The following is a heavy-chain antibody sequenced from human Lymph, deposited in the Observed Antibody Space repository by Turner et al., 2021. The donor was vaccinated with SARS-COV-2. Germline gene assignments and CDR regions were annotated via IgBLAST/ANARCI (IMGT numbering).Heavy chain of an antibody. J-gene: IGHJ3*02. Sequence: LELPVSGPGLVQPSENLSPPLTFFCCPISSISYCWGWSRQPPGKGLEWIGSICNSGSTDYTPYLKSLVTISVDTSKKQFSLKLSTVTAADTAEYYCARNAYDFWSGYFSVSAFGIWGQGTIVTVSS. CDR1: CCPISSISYC. CDR3: ARNAYDFWSGYFSVSAFGI. D-gene: IGHD3-3*01. CDR2: ICNSGST. V-gene: IGHV4-39*01.